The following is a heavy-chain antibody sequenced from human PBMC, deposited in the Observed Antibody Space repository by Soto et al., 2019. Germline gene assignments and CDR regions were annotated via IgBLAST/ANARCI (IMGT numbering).Heavy chain of an antibody. V-gene: IGHV1-58*01. CDR2: IVVGSGNT. D-gene: IGHD2-15*01. CDR3: AAPSRRGIVVVVATHDAFDI. J-gene: IGHJ3*02. Sequence: VKVSCKASGFTFTSSAVQWVRQARGQRLEWIGWIVVGSGNTNYAQKSQERVTITRDMSTSTAYMELSSLRSEDTAVYYCAAPSRRGIVVVVATHDAFDIWGQGTMVTVSS. CDR1: GFTFTSSA.